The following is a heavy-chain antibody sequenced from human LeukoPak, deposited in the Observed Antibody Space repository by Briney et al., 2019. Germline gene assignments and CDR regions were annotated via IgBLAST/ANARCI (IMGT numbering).Heavy chain of an antibody. D-gene: IGHD3-10*01. Sequence: GASVKVSCKASGGTFISYASSWVRQAPGQVLEWMGGIIPIFGTANYAQKFQGRVTITADESTSTAYMELSSLRSEDTAVYYCARRIRGTHYYYYYGMDVWGQGTTVTVSS. CDR3: ARRIRGTHYYYYYGMDV. CDR2: IIPIFGTA. V-gene: IGHV1-69*13. CDR1: GGTFISYA. J-gene: IGHJ6*02.